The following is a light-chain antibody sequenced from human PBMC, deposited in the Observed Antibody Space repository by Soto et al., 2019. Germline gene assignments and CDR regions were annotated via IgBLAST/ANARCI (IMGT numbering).Light chain of an antibody. J-gene: IGLJ1*01. CDR2: NVN. CDR1: SSDVGSYDY. V-gene: IGLV2-8*01. Sequence: QSALIQPPSVSGSPGQSVTISCTGTSSDVGSYDYVSWYQQHPGTVPKPMIYNVNTRPSGVPDRFSGSKSGNTASMTISGLQAEDEADYYCTSHAGSNNYVFGTGTKVTVL. CDR3: TSHAGSNNYV.